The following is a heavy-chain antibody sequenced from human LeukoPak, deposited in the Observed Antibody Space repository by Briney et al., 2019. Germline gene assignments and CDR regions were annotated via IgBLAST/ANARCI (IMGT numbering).Heavy chain of an antibody. D-gene: IGHD6-25*01. CDR3: ASARLGSGLEGAFDI. V-gene: IGHV4-59*01. J-gene: IGHJ3*02. CDR2: IYYSGST. Sequence: SESLSLTCTVSGGSISSYFWSWIRQPPGKGLEWIGYIYYSGSTNYNPSLKSRVTISVDTSKNQFSLKLSSVTAADTAVYYCASARLGSGLEGAFDIWGQGTMVTVSS. CDR1: GGSISSYF.